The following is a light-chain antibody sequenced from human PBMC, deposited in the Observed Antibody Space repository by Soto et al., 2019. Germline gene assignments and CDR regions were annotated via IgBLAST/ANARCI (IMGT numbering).Light chain of an antibody. Sequence: QLVLTQPPSVSGAPGQRVTISCTGSSSNIGANYDVHWYQQRPGTAPKLLIFANSNRPSGVPDRFSGSKSGTSASLVITGLQAEDEGDYYCSSYTSSSPCVFGTGTKVTVL. J-gene: IGLJ1*01. V-gene: IGLV1-40*01. CDR3: SSYTSSSPCV. CDR1: SSNIGANYD. CDR2: ANS.